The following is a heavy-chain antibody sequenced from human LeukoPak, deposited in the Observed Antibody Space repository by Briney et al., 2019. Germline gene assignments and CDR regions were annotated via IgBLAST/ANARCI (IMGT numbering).Heavy chain of an antibody. D-gene: IGHD4-17*01. J-gene: IGHJ4*02. CDR1: ALTPSRFE. CDR3: AKDHRDGDYS. CDR2: LSGSGGNR. Sequence: GSLRPSCALSALTPSRFEMDWVRHAAGKGLEWVSGLSGSGGNRYYADSVKGRFFVSRDKSKDTLYLQMNCLRAKDTAIYCCAKDHRDGDYSWGQGTLVTVSS. V-gene: IGHV3-23*01.